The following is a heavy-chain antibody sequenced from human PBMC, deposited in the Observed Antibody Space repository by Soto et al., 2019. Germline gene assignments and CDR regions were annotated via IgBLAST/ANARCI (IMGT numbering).Heavy chain of an antibody. V-gene: IGHV3-21*01. D-gene: IGHD2-15*01. Sequence: EVQLVESGGGLVKPGGSLRLSCAASGFTFSSYSMNWVRQAPGKGLEWVSSISSSSSYIYYADSVKGRFTISRDNAKNSLYLQMNSLRAEDTAVYYCARVLQDEYYYYYYMDVWGKGTTVTVSS. J-gene: IGHJ6*03. CDR1: GFTFSSYS. CDR3: ARVLQDEYYYYYYMDV. CDR2: ISSSSSYI.